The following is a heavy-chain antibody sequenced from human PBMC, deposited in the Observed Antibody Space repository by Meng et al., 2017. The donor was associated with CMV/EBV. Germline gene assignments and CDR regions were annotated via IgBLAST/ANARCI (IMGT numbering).Heavy chain of an antibody. CDR2: INYRGGT. D-gene: IGHD3-3*01. CDR3: VRDNKRGGVDY. CDR1: AGSIRICDYY. Sequence: GRVLEWGAGLVNLAQTLCLTCTVSAGSIRICDYYWSWIRQPPAKGREWIGYINYRGGTYNNPSLKSRVTISVDTSKNQFSLKLSSVTAADTAVYFCVRDNKRGGVDYWGPGTLVTVSS. V-gene: IGHV4-30-4*08. J-gene: IGHJ4*02.